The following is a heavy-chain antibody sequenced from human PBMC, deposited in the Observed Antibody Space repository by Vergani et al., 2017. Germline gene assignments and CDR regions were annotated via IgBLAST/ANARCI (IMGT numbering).Heavy chain of an antibody. D-gene: IGHD3-22*01. CDR1: GFTFSSYS. V-gene: IGHV3-21*01. CDR3: AGSLFCYDSSGYYSGFFDY. Sequence: EVQLVESGGGLVKPGGSLRLSCAASGFTFSSYSMNWVRQAPGKGLEWVSSISSSSSYIYYADSVKGRFTISRDNAKNSLYLQMNSLRAEDTAVYYCAGSLFCYDSSGYYSGFFDYWGQGTLVTVSS. CDR2: ISSSSSYI. J-gene: IGHJ4*02.